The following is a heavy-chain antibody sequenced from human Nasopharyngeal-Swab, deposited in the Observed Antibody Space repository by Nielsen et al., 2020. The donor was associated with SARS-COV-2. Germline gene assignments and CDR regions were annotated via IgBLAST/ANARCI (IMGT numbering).Heavy chain of an antibody. CDR1: GFTFDDYA. D-gene: IGHD1-7*01. CDR2: ISWNSGTT. J-gene: IGHJ4*02. CDR3: ARSYNWNFDYFDY. V-gene: IGHV3-9*01. Sequence: SLKISCAASGFTFDDYAMHWVRQAPGKGLEWVSGISWNSGTTGYADSVKGRFTISRDNAKSSLYLQMNSLRAEDTAVYYCARSYNWNFDYFDYWGQGTLVTVSS.